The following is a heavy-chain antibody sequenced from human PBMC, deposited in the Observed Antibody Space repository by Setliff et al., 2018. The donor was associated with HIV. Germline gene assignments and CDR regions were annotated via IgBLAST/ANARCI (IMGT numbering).Heavy chain of an antibody. CDR1: GFTFSSYA. CDR3: VKARVDGDYYYYYYMDV. Sequence: GGSLRLSCSASGFTFSSYAMHWVRQAPGKGLEYVSVISSNGGSTYYADSVKGRFTISRDNSKNTLYLQMSSLRAEDTAVYYCVKARVDGDYYYYYYMDVWGKGTTVTVSS. D-gene: IGHD4-17*01. J-gene: IGHJ6*03. CDR2: ISSNGGST. V-gene: IGHV3-64D*09.